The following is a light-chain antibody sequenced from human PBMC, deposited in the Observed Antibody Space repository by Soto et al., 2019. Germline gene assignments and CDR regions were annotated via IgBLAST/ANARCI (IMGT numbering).Light chain of an antibody. CDR2: EVS. CDR3: CSYAGSGTLL. CDR1: SSDVGKYSA. Sequence: QSALTQPASVSGSPGQSITISCTGTSSDVGKYSAVSWYRQHPGTAPKLMIYEVSKWPSGVSNRFSGSKSGNTASLTISGLQAEDEADYYCCSYAGSGTLLFGGGTKLTVL. J-gene: IGLJ2*01. V-gene: IGLV2-23*02.